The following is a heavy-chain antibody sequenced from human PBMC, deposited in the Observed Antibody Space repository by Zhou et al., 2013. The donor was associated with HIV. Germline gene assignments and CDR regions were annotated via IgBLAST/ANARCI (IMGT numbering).Heavy chain of an antibody. J-gene: IGHJ5*02. CDR2: INAGTGNT. Sequence: QVQLVQSGAEVKKPGASVKFSCKASGYTFTNYALHWVRQAPGQSLEWMGCINAGTGNTKYSQKFQDRVNITRDTSASTAYMEVRGLRSEDTAVYYCARGPIAVATGYSWFDPWGQGNVVTVSS. V-gene: IGHV1-3*01. D-gene: IGHD6-19*01. CDR3: ARGPIAVATGYSWFDP. CDR1: GYTFTNYA.